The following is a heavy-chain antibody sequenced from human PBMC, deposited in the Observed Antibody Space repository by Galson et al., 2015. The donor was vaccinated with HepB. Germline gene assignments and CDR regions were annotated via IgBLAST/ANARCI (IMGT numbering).Heavy chain of an antibody. CDR2: IDNRGSTK. Sequence: SLRLSCAAPGFIFSDYYMTWVRQAPGKGLEWVSYIDNRGSTKRSADSVKGRFTVSRDNAKDSLYLQMNSLRAEDTAVYYCARDKNRGFDDWGQGTLVTVS. D-gene: IGHD3-10*01. J-gene: IGHJ4*02. CDR1: GFIFSDYY. CDR3: ARDKNRGFDD. V-gene: IGHV3-11*01.